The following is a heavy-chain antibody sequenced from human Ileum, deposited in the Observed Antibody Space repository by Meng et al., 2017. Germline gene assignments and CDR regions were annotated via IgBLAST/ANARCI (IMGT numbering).Heavy chain of an antibody. CDR2: IKPDGRTT. J-gene: IGHJ4*02. V-gene: IGHV3-74*01. Sequence: GQPGELGGGLVQPGGSLTLSCAASGLTFSTYSMHWVRQAPGKGLVWVSQIKPDGRTTAYADSVKGRFTISRDNAKSTLYLEMNSLRAEDAAVYYCARDWDWVVWDYWGQGTLVTVSS. CDR3: ARDWDWVVWDY. CDR1: GLTFSTYS. D-gene: IGHD3/OR15-3a*01.